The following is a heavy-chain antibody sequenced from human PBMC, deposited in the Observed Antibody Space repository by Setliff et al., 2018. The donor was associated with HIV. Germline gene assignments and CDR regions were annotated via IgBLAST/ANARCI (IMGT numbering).Heavy chain of an antibody. CDR3: ARSGPRDYDYWNNQPRRYFDL. J-gene: IGHJ2*01. V-gene: IGHV1-8*03. D-gene: IGHD3-16*01. CDR2: VNPKSGDA. Sequence: ASVKVSCKASGYIFTQSDINWVRQATGQMPEWMGWVNPKSGDAGHTQKFQDRLTITRNTSTNTVYMELGGLTPEDTAVYFCARSGPRDYDYWNNQPRRYFDLWGRGTPVTVSS. CDR1: GYIFTQSD.